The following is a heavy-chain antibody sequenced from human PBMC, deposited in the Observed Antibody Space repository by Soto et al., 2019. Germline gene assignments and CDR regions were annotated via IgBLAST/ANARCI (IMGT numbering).Heavy chain of an antibody. V-gene: IGHV4-30-4*01. CDR2: IYYSGST. J-gene: IGHJ4*02. CDR1: GGSISSGDYY. CDR3: ARGTTVTKLDY. Sequence: SETLSLTCTVSGGSISSGDYYWSWIRQPPGKGLEWIGYIYYSGSTYYNPSLKSRVTISVDTSKNQFSLKLSSVTAADTAVYYCARGTTVTKLDYWGQGTLVTVS. D-gene: IGHD4-17*01.